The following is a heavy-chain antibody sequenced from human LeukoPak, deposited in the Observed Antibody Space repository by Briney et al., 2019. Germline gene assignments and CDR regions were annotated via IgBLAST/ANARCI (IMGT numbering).Heavy chain of an antibody. Sequence: GASVKVSCKASGGTVSSYAISWVRQAPGQGLEWMGGIIPIFGTANYAQKFQGRVTITADESTSTAYMELSSLRSEDTAVYYCARSSRDGYNLDYFDYWGQGTPVTVSS. J-gene: IGHJ4*02. CDR2: IIPIFGTA. D-gene: IGHD5-24*01. CDR1: GGTVSSYA. CDR3: ARSSRDGYNLDYFDY. V-gene: IGHV1-69*01.